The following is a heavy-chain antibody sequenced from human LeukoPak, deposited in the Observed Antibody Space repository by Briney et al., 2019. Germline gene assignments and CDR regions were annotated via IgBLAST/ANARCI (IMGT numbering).Heavy chain of an antibody. J-gene: IGHJ4*02. CDR3: AKDGAWLRFDD. V-gene: IGHV3-43*01. CDR2: ISWDGGTT. D-gene: IGHD5-12*01. CDR1: GFSFDDST. Sequence: PGGSLRLSCAASGFSFDDSTMHWVRQPPGKGLEWVALISWDGGTTHYAEYVKGRFTISRDNSKNTVYLQMNNVRAEDTAVYYCAKDGAWLRFDDWGQGTLVTVSS.